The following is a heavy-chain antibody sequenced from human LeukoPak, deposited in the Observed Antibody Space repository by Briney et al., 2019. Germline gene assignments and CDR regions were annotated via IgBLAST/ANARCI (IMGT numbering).Heavy chain of an antibody. CDR3: ARDGGYGDYLGY. Sequence: SETLSLTCAVYGGSFSGYYWSWIRQPPGKGLEWIGEINHSGSTNYNPSLKSRVTISVDKSKNQFSLKLSSVTAADTAVYYCARDGGYGDYLGYWGQGTLVTVSS. V-gene: IGHV4-34*01. CDR2: INHSGST. CDR1: GGSFSGYY. J-gene: IGHJ4*02. D-gene: IGHD4-17*01.